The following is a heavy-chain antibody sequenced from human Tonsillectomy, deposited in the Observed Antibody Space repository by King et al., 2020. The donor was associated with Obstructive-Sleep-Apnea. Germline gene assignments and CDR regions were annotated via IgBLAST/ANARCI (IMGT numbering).Heavy chain of an antibody. Sequence: VQLQQWGAGLLKPSETLSLTCAVFGGSFSDYYWSWIRQPPGKGLEWIGEINHSGSTNYDPSLKSRITISVDTSTNQFSLKLSSVTAADTAVYYWARGSGAAAVNWFDPWGQGTLVTVSS. D-gene: IGHD6-13*01. J-gene: IGHJ5*02. CDR1: GGSFSDYY. CDR2: INHSGST. V-gene: IGHV4-34*01. CDR3: ARGSGAAAVNWFDP.